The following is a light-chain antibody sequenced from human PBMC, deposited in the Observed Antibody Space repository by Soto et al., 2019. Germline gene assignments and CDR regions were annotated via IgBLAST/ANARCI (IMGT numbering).Light chain of an antibody. Sequence: QSALSQPASVSGSPGQSITISCAGTSSDIGGYNYVSWFQQHPGKAPQLMIYEVSNRPSGVSSRFSGSKSGNTASLTISGLQAEDEADYYCTSYTMDNTYVFGTGTKLTVL. CDR3: TSYTMDNTYV. J-gene: IGLJ1*01. V-gene: IGLV2-14*01. CDR2: EVS. CDR1: SSDIGGYNY.